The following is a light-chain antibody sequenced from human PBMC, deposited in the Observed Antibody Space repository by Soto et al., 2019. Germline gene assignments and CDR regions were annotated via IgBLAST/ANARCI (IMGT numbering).Light chain of an antibody. J-gene: IGKJ3*01. CDR2: GAS. CDR3: QQYGNSFT. CDR1: QSVDSRY. V-gene: IGKV3-20*01. Sequence: ETVLTQSPGTLSLSPGERATLSCRASQSVDSRYLAWYQQKPGQAPRLLIYGASSRATGIPDRFSGSGSGTDFTLTISRLEPEDFAVYYCQQYGNSFTFGPGTKVHIK.